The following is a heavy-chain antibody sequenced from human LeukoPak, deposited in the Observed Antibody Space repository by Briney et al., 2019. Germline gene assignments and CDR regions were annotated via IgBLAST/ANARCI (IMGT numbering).Heavy chain of an antibody. CDR3: ARRWPYCSGGSCYWYFDL. CDR2: INHSGST. D-gene: IGHD2-15*01. CDR1: GGSFSGYY. J-gene: IGHJ2*01. V-gene: IGHV4-34*01. Sequence: SETLSLTCAVYGGSFSGYYWSWIRQPPGKGLGWIGEINHSGSTNFNPSLKSRVTISLDTSENQFSLKLSSVTAADTAVYYCARRWPYCSGGSCYWYFDLWGRGTLVTVSS.